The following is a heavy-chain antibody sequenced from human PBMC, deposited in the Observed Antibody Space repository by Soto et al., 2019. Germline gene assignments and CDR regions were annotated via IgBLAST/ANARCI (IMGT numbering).Heavy chain of an antibody. CDR3: ARDRDDSSGYYYFAY. CDR1: GFTFSSYA. Sequence: PGGSLRLSCAASGFTFSSYAIHWVRQAPGKGLQWVAAISYDGSKNYYADSVKGRFSISRDNSKNTLYLQMNSLRAEDTAVYYCARDRDDSSGYYYFAYWGQGALVTVSS. J-gene: IGHJ4*02. D-gene: IGHD3-22*01. CDR2: ISYDGSKN. V-gene: IGHV3-30-3*01.